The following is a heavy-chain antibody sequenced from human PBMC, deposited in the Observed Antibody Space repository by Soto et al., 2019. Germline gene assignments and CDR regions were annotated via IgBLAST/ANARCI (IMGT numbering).Heavy chain of an antibody. CDR3: ERAYSGRLPCRADYYVAMDV. CDR2: IGAADDP. CDR1: GFTFSAYD. D-gene: IGHD2-15*01. Sequence: GGYLRLSCAASGFTFSAYDMHWVRQTTGKGLEWVSAIGAADDPYYLGSVKGRFTISRENAKNSLYLQMNSLRAEDTAVYYCERAYSGRLPCRADYYVAMDVCGQGSTVIVSS. J-gene: IGHJ6*02. V-gene: IGHV3-13*05.